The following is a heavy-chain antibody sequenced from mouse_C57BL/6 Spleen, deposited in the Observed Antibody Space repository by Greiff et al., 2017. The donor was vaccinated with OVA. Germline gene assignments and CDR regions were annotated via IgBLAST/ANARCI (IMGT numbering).Heavy chain of an antibody. CDR1: GYTFTDYE. J-gene: IGHJ2*01. D-gene: IGHD1-1*01. CDR2: IDPETGGT. V-gene: IGHV1-15*01. CDR3: TGITTVVVDFDY. Sequence: QVQLQQSGAELVRPGASVTLSCKASGYTFTDYEMHWVKQTPVHGLEWIGAIDPETGGTAYNQKFKGKAILTADKSSSTAYMELRSLTSEDSAVYYCTGITTVVVDFDYWGQGTTRTVSS.